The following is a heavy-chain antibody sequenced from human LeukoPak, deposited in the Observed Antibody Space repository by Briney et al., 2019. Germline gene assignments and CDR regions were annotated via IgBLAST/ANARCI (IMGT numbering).Heavy chain of an antibody. J-gene: IGHJ4*02. V-gene: IGHV4-39*07. D-gene: IGHD3-22*01. CDR1: GVSISSGSNY. CDR3: ASLYDSSGYYYVPTSNFDY. CDR2: IYSRGNT. Sequence: SETLSLTCSVSGVSISSGSNYWGWIRQPPGKTLEWIGSIYSRGNTYYNPSLKSRVIILIDTAKNHFSLNLSSVTAADTAVYYCASLYDSSGYYYVPTSNFDYWGQGTLVTVSS.